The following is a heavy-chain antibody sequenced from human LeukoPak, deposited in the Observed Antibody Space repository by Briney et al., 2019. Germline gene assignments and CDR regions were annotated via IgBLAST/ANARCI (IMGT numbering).Heavy chain of an antibody. V-gene: IGHV1-2*02. Sequence: ASVKVSCKASGYTLTGYYMHWVRQAPGQGLEWMGWINPNSGGTNYAQKFQGRVTMTRDTSISTAYMELSRLRSDDTAVYYCARDPGAYYGSGSYNYWGQGTLVTVSS. J-gene: IGHJ4*02. CDR2: INPNSGGT. CDR3: ARDPGAYYGSGSYNY. CDR1: GYTLTGYY. D-gene: IGHD3-10*01.